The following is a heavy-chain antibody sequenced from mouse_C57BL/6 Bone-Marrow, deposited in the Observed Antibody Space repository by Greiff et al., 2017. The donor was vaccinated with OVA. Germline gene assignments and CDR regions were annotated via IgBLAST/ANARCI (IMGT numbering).Heavy chain of an antibody. Sequence: VQLKQSGPELVKPGASVKISCKASGYTFTDYYMNWVKQSHGKSLEWIGDINPNNGGTSYNQKFKGKATLTVDKSSSTAYMELRSLTSEDSAVYYCERGFYYGSSCAMDYWGQGTSVTVSS. CDR2: INPNNGGT. CDR1: GYTFTDYY. D-gene: IGHD1-1*01. V-gene: IGHV1-26*01. CDR3: ERGFYYGSSCAMDY. J-gene: IGHJ4*01.